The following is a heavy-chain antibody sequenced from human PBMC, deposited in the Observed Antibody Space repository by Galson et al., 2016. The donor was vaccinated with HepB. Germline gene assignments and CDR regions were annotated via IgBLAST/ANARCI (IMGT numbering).Heavy chain of an antibody. D-gene: IGHD3-16*01. CDR3: ARTPATICYGYWCYYYGMDV. V-gene: IGHV3-11*04. J-gene: IGHJ6*02. Sequence: SLRLSCAASGFTFTDYYMHWIRLAPGKGLEWISYISSSGHISADPVSYADSVKGRFSISRDNANNSLYLQMNSLSAEDTAVYFCARTPATICYGYWCYYYGMDVWGQGTTVTVSS. CDR1: GFTFTDYY. CDR2: ISSSGHISADPV.